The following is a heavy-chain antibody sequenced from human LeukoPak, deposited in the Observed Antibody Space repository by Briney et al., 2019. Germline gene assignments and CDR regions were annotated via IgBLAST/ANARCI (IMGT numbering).Heavy chain of an antibody. J-gene: IGHJ3*02. CDR3: ARVLAGAFDI. V-gene: IGHV4-38-2*02. Sequence: PSETLSLTCTVSGYSISSGYYWGCIRQPPGKGLEWIGSIYHSGSTYYNPSLKSRVTISVDTSKNQFSLKLSSVTAADTAVYYCARVLAGAFDIWGQATMVTVSS. CDR2: IYHSGST. D-gene: IGHD3-10*01. CDR1: GYSISSGYY.